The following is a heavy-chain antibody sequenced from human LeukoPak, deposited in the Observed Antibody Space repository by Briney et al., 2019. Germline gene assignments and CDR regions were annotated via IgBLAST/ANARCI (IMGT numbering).Heavy chain of an antibody. Sequence: GGSLRLSCAASGFTFSSYSMNWVRQAPGKGLEWVSSISSSSSYIYYADSVKGRFTISRDNAKNSLYLQMNSLRAEDTAVYYCARVRWSYYYYYYMDVWGKGTTVTVSS. V-gene: IGHV3-21*01. CDR1: GFTFSSYS. CDR3: ARVRWSYYYYYYMDV. J-gene: IGHJ6*03. CDR2: ISSSSSYI. D-gene: IGHD3-3*01.